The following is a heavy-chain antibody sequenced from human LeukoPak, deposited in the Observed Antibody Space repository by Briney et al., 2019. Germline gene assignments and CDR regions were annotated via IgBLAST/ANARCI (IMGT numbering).Heavy chain of an antibody. V-gene: IGHV1-2*02. CDR1: GYTFTGYY. CDR2: INPNSGGT. J-gene: IGHJ4*02. D-gene: IGHD6-6*01. Sequence: GASVKVSCKASGYTFTGYYMHWVRQAPGQGLEWMGWINPNSGGTNYAQKFQGRVTMTRDTSISTAYMELSRLRSDDTAVYYCVRDPQYSSSSYFDYWGQGTLVTVSS. CDR3: VRDPQYSSSSYFDY.